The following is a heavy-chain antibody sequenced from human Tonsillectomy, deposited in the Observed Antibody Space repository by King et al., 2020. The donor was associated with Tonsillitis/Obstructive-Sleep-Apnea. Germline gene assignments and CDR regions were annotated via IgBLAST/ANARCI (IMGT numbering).Heavy chain of an antibody. CDR3: TTDGPRGYGYPQWDY. V-gene: IGHV3-15*07. CDR2: IKSKTDGGTT. Sequence: EQLVQSGGGLVKPGRSLRLSCAASGFTFSNDWMNWVRQAPGKGLEWVGRIKSKTDGGTTDYAAPVKGRFTISRDDLKNTLYLQMNSLKAEDTAVYYWTTDGPRGYGYPQWDYWGQGTLVTVSS. CDR1: GFTFSNDW. J-gene: IGHJ4*02. D-gene: IGHD5-12*01.